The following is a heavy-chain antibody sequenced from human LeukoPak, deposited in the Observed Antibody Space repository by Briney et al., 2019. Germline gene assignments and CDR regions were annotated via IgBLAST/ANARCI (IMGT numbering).Heavy chain of an antibody. Sequence: ASVKVSCKASGYTFTNYYMHWVRQAPGQGLEWMGIINPSGGSTSYAQKFQGRVTMTRDTSTSTVYMDLGSLRSEDTAVYYCAGDPHHTQLRGVDNWFDPWGQGTLVTVSS. D-gene: IGHD3-10*01. J-gene: IGHJ5*02. V-gene: IGHV1-46*01. CDR3: AGDPHHTQLRGVDNWFDP. CDR2: INPSGGST. CDR1: GYTFTNYY.